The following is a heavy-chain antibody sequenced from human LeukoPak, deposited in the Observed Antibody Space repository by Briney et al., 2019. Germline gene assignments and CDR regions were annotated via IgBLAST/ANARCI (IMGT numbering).Heavy chain of an antibody. D-gene: IGHD2-8*01. Sequence: GTSVKVSCKASGYTFTSYYMHWVRQAPGQGLEWMGIINPSGGSTSYAQKFQGRVTMTRDTSTSTVYMELSSLRSEDTAVYYCARDYCTNGVCYPWTDRGQGTLVTVSS. CDR3: ARDYCTNGVCYPWTD. J-gene: IGHJ4*02. V-gene: IGHV1-46*01. CDR2: INPSGGST. CDR1: GYTFTSYY.